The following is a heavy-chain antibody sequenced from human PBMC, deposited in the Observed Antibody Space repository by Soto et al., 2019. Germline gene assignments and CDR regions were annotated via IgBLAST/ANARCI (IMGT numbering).Heavy chain of an antibody. D-gene: IGHD3-3*01. CDR3: AREASTIFGVVIYYYYGMDV. CDR1: GFTFSSYS. J-gene: IGHJ6*02. CDR2: ISSSSSYI. Sequence: PVGSLRLSCAASGFTFSSYSMNWVRQAPGKGLEWVSSISSSSSYIYYADSVKGRFTISRDNAKNSLYLQMNSLRAEDTAVYYCAREASTIFGVVIYYYYGMDVWGQGTTVTVSS. V-gene: IGHV3-21*01.